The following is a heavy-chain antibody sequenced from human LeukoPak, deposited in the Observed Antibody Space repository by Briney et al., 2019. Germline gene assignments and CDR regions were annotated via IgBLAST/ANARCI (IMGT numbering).Heavy chain of an antibody. V-gene: IGHV4-59*08. CDR1: GGSISSYY. CDR2: IYYSGST. D-gene: IGHD3-16*02. CDR3: ARLYRKAFDI. J-gene: IGHJ3*02. Sequence: SETLSLTCTVSGGSISSYYWSWIRQPPGKGLEWIGYIYYSGSTNYNPSPKSRVTISVDTSKNQFSLKLSSVTAADTAVYYCARLYRKAFDIWGQGTMVTVSS.